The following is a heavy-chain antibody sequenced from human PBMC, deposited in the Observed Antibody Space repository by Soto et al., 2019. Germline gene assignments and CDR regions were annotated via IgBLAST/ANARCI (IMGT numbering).Heavy chain of an antibody. CDR3: VRGSLGNCSATNSYKFNN. D-gene: IGHD2-2*02. V-gene: IGHV3-48*03. Sequence: PAGSPRLSCQDSGFKFNNYEMNGSLQAPGKALEWVSYISRSGGVTYYADSVKGRFTISRDSAKYSLLLQMNSLRAEDTAIYYCVRGSLGNCSATNSYKFNNWALGTLLTVSS. CDR2: ISRSGGVT. J-gene: IGHJ4*02. CDR1: GFKFNNYE.